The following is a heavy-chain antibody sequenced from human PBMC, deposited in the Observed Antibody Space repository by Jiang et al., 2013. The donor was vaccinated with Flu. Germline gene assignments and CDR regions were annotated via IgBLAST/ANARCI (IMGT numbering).Heavy chain of an antibody. J-gene: IGHJ4*02. CDR3: ARGSLSRPSFFDY. Sequence: FTFNTHAMHWVRQPPGKGLEGVALISHDGTDIYYADSVRGRFTISRDNSKNILSLQMNNLRGDDTAVYYCARGSLSRPSFFDYWGQGTLVTVSS. V-gene: IGHV3-30-3*01. D-gene: IGHD3-16*02. CDR1: FTFNTHA. CDR2: ISHDGTDI.